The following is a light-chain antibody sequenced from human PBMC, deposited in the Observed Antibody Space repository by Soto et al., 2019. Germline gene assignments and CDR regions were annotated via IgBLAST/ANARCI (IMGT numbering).Light chain of an antibody. CDR1: QSLSIH. V-gene: IGKV1-39*01. Sequence: DIQMTQSPSSLSASVGDRVTITFRASQSLSIHLNWYQQKPGKAPNLLIYAASSLQSGVPSRFSGSGSGTDFTLTISSLQPEDFATYSCQQSSSTPPTFGGGTQVELK. J-gene: IGKJ4*01. CDR3: QQSSSTPPT. CDR2: AAS.